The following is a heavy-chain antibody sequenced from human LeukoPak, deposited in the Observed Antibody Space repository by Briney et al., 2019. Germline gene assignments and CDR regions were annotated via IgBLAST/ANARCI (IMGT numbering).Heavy chain of an antibody. CDR2: INPAGGNT. CDR1: GYTFRLYS. Sequence: ASVKVSCKASGYTFRLYSLHWVRQAPGQGLEWMGVINPAGGNTTYARKFQGRVALTRDTSTSTVYMELNSLRSDDTDVYYCAREGVKWEPPNYWGQGTVVIVSS. D-gene: IGHD1-26*01. V-gene: IGHV1-46*01. CDR3: AREGVKWEPPNY. J-gene: IGHJ1*01.